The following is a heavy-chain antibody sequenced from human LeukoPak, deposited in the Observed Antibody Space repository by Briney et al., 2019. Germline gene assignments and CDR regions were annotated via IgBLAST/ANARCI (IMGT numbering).Heavy chain of an antibody. D-gene: IGHD3-22*01. Sequence: ASVKVSCKASGYTFTSYGISWVRQAPGQGLEWMGRISAYNGNTNYAQKLQGRVTMTTDTSTSTAYMELRSLRSDDTAVYYCARDNTYYYDSSGYPAYWFDPWGQGTLVTVSS. CDR2: ISAYNGNT. CDR1: GYTFTSYG. CDR3: ARDNTYYYDSSGYPAYWFDP. J-gene: IGHJ5*02. V-gene: IGHV1-18*01.